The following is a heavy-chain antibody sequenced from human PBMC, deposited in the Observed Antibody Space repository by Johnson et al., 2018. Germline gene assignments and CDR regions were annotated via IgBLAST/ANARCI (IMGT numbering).Heavy chain of an antibody. CDR1: GFTFSNYS. D-gene: IGHD3-10*01. Sequence: VQLVESGGVVVQPGGSLRLSCAASGFTFSNYSMNWVRQAPGKGLEWVSHISGSGAGTYCADSVKGRFTISRDNSRNTLYLQMNSRRAEDTAVYYFARDPAYYGSGRYYYYYYMDVWGKGTTVTVSS. J-gene: IGHJ6*03. V-gene: IGHV3-23*04. CDR3: ARDPAYYGSGRYYYYYYMDV. CDR2: ISGSGAGT.